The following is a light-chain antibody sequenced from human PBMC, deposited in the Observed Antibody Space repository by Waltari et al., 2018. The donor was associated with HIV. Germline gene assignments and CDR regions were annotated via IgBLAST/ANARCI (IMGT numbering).Light chain of an antibody. J-gene: IGKJ4*01. V-gene: IGKV3-20*01. CDR2: GAS. CDR3: QHYGSSLLT. Sequence: EIVLTQSPGTLSLSPGERATLSCRATQTISNNYLAWYQQKPGRAPRLLIYGASSRATGIPDRFSGSGSGTDFTLTISRLEPEDFAVYFCQHYGSSLLTFGGGTKVEIK. CDR1: QTISNNY.